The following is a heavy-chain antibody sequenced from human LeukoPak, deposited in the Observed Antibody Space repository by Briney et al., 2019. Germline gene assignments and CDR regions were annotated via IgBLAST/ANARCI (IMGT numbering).Heavy chain of an antibody. CDR3: ARGRGYSYGYYFDY. V-gene: IGHV4-61*01. Sequence: SETLSLTCTVSGDSVSGISFYWSWIRQPPGKGLQYIGYIQYSGSTNYNPSLKSRVTISVDTSKNQFSLKLSSVTAADTAVYYCARGRGYSYGYYFDYWGQGTLVTVSS. CDR1: GDSVSGISFY. D-gene: IGHD5-18*01. J-gene: IGHJ4*02. CDR2: IQYSGST.